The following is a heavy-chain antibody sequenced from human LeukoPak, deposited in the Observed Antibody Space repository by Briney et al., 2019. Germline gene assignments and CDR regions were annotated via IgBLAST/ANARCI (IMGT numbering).Heavy chain of an antibody. CDR1: GYSFTTYW. Sequence: GESLKISCQGSGYSFTTYWIAWVRPMPGKGLEWMGIIYPTDSDTRYSPSFQGQVTISADKSINTAYLQWSSLKASDTAIYYCARQSSYLDFWGQGALVTVSS. J-gene: IGHJ4*02. CDR2: IYPTDSDT. V-gene: IGHV5-51*01. CDR3: ARQSSYLDF.